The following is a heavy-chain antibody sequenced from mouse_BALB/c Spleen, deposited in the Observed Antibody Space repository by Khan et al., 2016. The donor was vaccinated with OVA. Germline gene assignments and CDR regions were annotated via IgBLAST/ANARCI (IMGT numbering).Heavy chain of an antibody. CDR1: GFTFSDYY. V-gene: IGHV5-12*02. CDR3: TREGDDGGLAY. CDR2: ISNHGSTT. D-gene: IGHD2-3*01. Sequence: EVELVESGGGLVQPGGSLKLSCATSGFTFSDYYMYWVRQTPEKRLEWVAYISNHGSTTYYPDTLRGRFTISRDNAKKTLYLQMSRLKSEDTAVYYCTREGDDGGLAYWGQGTLVTVSA. J-gene: IGHJ3*01.